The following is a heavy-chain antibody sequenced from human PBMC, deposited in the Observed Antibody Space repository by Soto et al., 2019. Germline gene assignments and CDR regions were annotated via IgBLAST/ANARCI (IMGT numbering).Heavy chain of an antibody. V-gene: IGHV3-21*01. CDR3: ARELLWFGDPYYYGMDV. CDR1: GFTFSSYS. Sequence: GGSLRLSCAASGFTFSSYSMNWVRQAPGKGLEWVSSISSSSSYIYYADSVKGRFTISRDNAKNSLYLQMNSLRAEDTAVYYCARELLWFGDPYYYGMDVWGQGTTVTVSS. D-gene: IGHD3-10*01. J-gene: IGHJ6*02. CDR2: ISSSSSYI.